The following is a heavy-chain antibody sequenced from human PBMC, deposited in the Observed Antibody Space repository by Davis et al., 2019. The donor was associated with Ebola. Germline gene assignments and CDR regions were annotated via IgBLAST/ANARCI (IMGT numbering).Heavy chain of an antibody. CDR2: ISGSDGST. Sequence: GGSLRLSCAASGFTVSSNYMSWVRQAPGKGLEWVSAISGSDGSTYYADSVKGRFTISRDNSKNTLYLQMNSLRAEDTAVYYCAKLPWGNEWLLWYYYYGMDVWGQGTTVTVSS. CDR1: GFTVSSNY. D-gene: IGHD3-3*01. CDR3: AKLPWGNEWLLWYYYYGMDV. J-gene: IGHJ6*02. V-gene: IGHV3-23*01.